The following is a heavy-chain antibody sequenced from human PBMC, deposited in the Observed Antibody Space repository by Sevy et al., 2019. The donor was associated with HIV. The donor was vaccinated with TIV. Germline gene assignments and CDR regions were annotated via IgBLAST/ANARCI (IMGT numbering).Heavy chain of an antibody. D-gene: IGHD6-19*01. V-gene: IGHV3-23*01. J-gene: IGHJ5*02. CDR1: GFTFSGYA. CDR3: AKELPGYQYDSSGNLDT. CDR2: ISGSGISI. Sequence: GGSLRLSCAASGFTFSGYAMSWVRQAPGKGLEWVSGISGSGISIYYAGSVKGRFTISRDNSKNTLILQMNSLRAEDTAIYYCAKELPGYQYDSSGNLDTWGQGRLVTVSS.